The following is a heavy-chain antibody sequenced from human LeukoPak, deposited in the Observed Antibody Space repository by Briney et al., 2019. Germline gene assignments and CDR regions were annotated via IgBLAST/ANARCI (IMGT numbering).Heavy chain of an antibody. CDR3: ARHRGGGGYHYMDV. CDR2: ILHSGYT. V-gene: IGHV4-39*01. Sequence: SETLSLTCTVSGGSLGRSNTYWGWIHQTPGKGLEWLGTILHSGYTYNNPSLKSRVTMSVDSSKNQFSLSLSSVTAADTAVYFCARHRGGGGYHYMDVWGKGTTVIVSS. CDR1: GGSLGRSNTY. D-gene: IGHD2-21*01. J-gene: IGHJ6*03.